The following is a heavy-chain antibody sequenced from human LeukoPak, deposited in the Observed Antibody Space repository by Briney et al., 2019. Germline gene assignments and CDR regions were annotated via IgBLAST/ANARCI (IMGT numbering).Heavy chain of an antibody. CDR2: ISGSGGST. CDR1: GFTFSSYA. CDR3: AKPDFWSGYQNHYYFDY. J-gene: IGHJ4*02. Sequence: SGGSLRLSCAASGFTFSSYAMSWVRQAPGKGLEWVSAISGSGGSTYYADSVKGRFTISRDNSKNTLYLQMNSLRAEDTAVYYCAKPDFWSGYQNHYYFDYWGQGTLVTVSS. D-gene: IGHD3-3*01. V-gene: IGHV3-23*01.